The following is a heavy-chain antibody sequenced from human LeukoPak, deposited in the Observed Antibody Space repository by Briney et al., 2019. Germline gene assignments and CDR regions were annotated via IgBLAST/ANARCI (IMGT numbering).Heavy chain of an antibody. Sequence: GASVKVSCKASGGTFSSYAISWVRQAPGQGLEWMGGIIPIFGTANYAQKFQGRVTITADKSTSTAYMELSSLRSEDTAVYYCAGAGYCSGGSCYSPPIDYYYYMDVWGKGTTVTVSS. CDR3: AGAGYCSGGSCYSPPIDYYYYMDV. D-gene: IGHD2-15*01. V-gene: IGHV1-69*06. J-gene: IGHJ6*03. CDR1: GGTFSSYA. CDR2: IIPIFGTA.